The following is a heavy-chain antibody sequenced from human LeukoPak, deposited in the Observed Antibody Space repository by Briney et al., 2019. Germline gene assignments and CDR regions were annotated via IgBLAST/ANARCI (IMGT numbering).Heavy chain of an antibody. CDR1: GGSISSGGYY. J-gene: IGHJ3*02. Sequence: PSQTLSLTCTVSGGSISSGGYYWSWIRQHPGKGLEWIGYIYYSGSTYYNPSLKSRGIISVDTTKNQFSLKLSSVTAADTAVYYCARHHYCSGRSCYPGTAFDIWGQGTMVTVSS. CDR3: ARHHYCSGRSCYPGTAFDI. V-gene: IGHV4-31*03. CDR2: IYYSGST. D-gene: IGHD2-15*01.